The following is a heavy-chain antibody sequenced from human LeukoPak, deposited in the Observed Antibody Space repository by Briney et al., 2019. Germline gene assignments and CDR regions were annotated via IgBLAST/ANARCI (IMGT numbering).Heavy chain of an antibody. CDR2: ISWNSGSI. V-gene: IGHV3-9*01. CDR3: VKVSGYCSGGSCYSFDY. Sequence: GGSLRLSCAASGFTFDDYAMHWVRQAPGKGLEWVSGISWNSGSIGYADSVKGRFTISRDNAKNSLYLQMNSLRAEDTALYYCVKVSGYCSGGSCYSFDYWGQGTLVTVSS. J-gene: IGHJ4*02. CDR1: GFTFDDYA. D-gene: IGHD2-15*01.